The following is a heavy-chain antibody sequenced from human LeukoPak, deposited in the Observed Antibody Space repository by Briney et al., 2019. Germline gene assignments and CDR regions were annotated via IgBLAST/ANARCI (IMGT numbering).Heavy chain of an antibody. J-gene: IGHJ6*03. Sequence: SETLSLTCTVSGGSISSSSYYWGWIRQPPGKGLEWIGSIYYSGSTYYNPSLKSRVTISVDTSKNQFSLKLSSVTAADTAVYYCARNSGDYYYYYYMDVWGKGTTVTVSS. V-gene: IGHV4-39*07. D-gene: IGHD3-10*01. CDR3: ARNSGDYYYYYYMDV. CDR1: GGSISSSSYY. CDR2: IYYSGST.